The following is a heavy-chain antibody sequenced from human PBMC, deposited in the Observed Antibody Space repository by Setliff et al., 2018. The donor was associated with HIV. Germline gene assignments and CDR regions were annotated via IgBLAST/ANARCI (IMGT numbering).Heavy chain of an antibody. Sequence: GASVKVSCKASGYTFSSYGISWVRQAPGQGLEWLGWISPYNGHTNFAQKFQGRVTMTTDTAKSTAYMEVRSLRSEDTAVYYCARTYYGGNSGGNYFDYWGQGSLVTVSS. J-gene: IGHJ4*02. D-gene: IGHD4-17*01. V-gene: IGHV1-18*01. CDR3: ARTYYGGNSGGNYFDY. CDR1: GYTFSSYG. CDR2: ISPYNGHT.